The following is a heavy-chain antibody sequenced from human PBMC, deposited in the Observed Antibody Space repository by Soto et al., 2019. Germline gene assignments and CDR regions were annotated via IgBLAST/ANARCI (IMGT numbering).Heavy chain of an antibody. Sequence: GGSLRLSCAASGFTFSNYGMHWVRQAPGKGLEWVGIIWYDGSNKNYADSVKGRFTISRDNPKNTMYLQMNSLRVEDTAVYYCAREEGGPGPVDDWGQGILVTVSS. CDR2: IWYDGSNK. CDR1: GFTFSNYG. J-gene: IGHJ4*02. D-gene: IGHD1-26*01. CDR3: AREEGGPGPVDD. V-gene: IGHV3-33*01.